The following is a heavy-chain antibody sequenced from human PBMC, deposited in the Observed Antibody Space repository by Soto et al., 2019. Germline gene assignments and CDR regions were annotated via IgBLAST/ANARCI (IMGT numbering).Heavy chain of an antibody. J-gene: IGHJ5*02. CDR2: INPSGGST. Sequence: GASVKVSCKASGYTFTSYYMHWVRQAPGQGLEWMGIINPSGGSTSYAQKFQGRVTMTRDTSTSTVYMELSSLRSEDTAVYYCARDPPSGDDYSNYVPWNWFDPWGQGTLVTVSS. CDR1: GYTFTSYY. V-gene: IGHV1-46*01. CDR3: ARDPPSGDDYSNYVPWNWFDP. D-gene: IGHD4-4*01.